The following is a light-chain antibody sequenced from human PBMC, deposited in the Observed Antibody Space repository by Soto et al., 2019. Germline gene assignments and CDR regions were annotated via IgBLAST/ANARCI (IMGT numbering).Light chain of an antibody. J-gene: IGLJ3*02. CDR3: AGWDDNLNGPV. Sequence: QSVLTQPPSASGTPGQRVIISCSGSTSNIGRNTVNWYQQLPGTAPKVLIHSDTERPSGVPDRFSASKSGTSASLAISGLQSEDEAYYHCAGWDDNLNGPVFGGGTQLTVL. CDR2: SDT. CDR1: TSNIGRNT. V-gene: IGLV1-44*01.